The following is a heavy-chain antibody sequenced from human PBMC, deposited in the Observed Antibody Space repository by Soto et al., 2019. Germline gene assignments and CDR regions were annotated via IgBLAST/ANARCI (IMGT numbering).Heavy chain of an antibody. V-gene: IGHV3-23*01. CDR1: GFSFSTHA. J-gene: IGHJ4*02. CDR2: ISSGGTAT. Sequence: PGGSLRLSCTASGFSFSTHAMSCVRQAPWKCLEWVSSISSGGTATFYAASVEGRFTISRDKSKNTLYLQMNSLRADDTAVYYCAREGGSIGGWFGRKFDSWGQGTQVTASS. CDR3: AREGGSIGGWFGRKFDS. D-gene: IGHD6-19*01.